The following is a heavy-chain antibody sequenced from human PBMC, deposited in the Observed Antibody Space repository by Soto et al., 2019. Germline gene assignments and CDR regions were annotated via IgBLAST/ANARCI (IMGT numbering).Heavy chain of an antibody. CDR1: GFTLSDHY. CDR3: VRATYFSDSSSYTRCFDH. D-gene: IGHD3-22*01. J-gene: IGHJ5*02. CDR2: SRDKGQGYNT. V-gene: IGHV3-72*01. Sequence: EVQLVESGGGLVQPGGSLRLSCEGSGFTLSDHYIDWVRQAPGKGLEWLGRSRDKGQGYNTAYAASVKGRFTTSRDESKNSGYLQMNSLRTEDTAVYYCVRATYFSDSSSYTRCFDHWGQGTLVTVSS.